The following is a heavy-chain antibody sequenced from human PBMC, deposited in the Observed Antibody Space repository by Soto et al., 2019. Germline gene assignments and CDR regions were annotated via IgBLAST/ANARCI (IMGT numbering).Heavy chain of an antibody. Sequence: DSVKVSCKASGYTFTNYYMRWVRQAPGQGLEWMGVIHYSGATPTYAQKFQGRVTMARDTSTSTVYVELSSLTSEDTAVYYCAIGGPDLATIGSSDYWGQGTLVTGFS. J-gene: IGHJ4*02. CDR3: AIGGPDLATIGSSDY. CDR2: IHYSGATP. CDR1: GYTFTNYY. V-gene: IGHV1-46*01. D-gene: IGHD3-16*01.